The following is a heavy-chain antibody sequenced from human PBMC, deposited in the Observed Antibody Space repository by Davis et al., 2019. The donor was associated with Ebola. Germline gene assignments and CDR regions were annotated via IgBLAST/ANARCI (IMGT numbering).Heavy chain of an antibody. Sequence: GESLKISCAVSGFAFSSYWMTWVRLAPGKGLEWVSYISGSATSTFYADSVKGRFTTSRDNSKNTLTLQMTSLGAEDSAVYYCVKDRGEMATIAYYSTGMDVWGQGTTVTVSS. CDR3: VKDRGEMATIAYYSTGMDV. CDR2: ISGSATST. V-gene: IGHV3-23*01. CDR1: GFAFSSYW. D-gene: IGHD5-24*01. J-gene: IGHJ6*02.